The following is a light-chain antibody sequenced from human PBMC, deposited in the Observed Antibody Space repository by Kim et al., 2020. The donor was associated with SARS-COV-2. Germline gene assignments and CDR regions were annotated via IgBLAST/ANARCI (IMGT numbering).Light chain of an antibody. Sequence: SPGEKAVASCGASQSGSSGYLAWFQQQPGQAPRLLIYGASKRAAGVPDRFSGSGSGTDFTLTISRLEPEDFVVFYCQQYGSSPWTFGQGTKVDIK. J-gene: IGKJ1*01. CDR1: QSGSSGY. V-gene: IGKV3-20*01. CDR3: QQYGSSPWT. CDR2: GAS.